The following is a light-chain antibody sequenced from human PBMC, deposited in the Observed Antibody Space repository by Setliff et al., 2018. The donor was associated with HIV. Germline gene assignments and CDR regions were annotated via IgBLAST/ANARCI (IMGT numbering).Light chain of an antibody. V-gene: IGLV2-14*03. Sequence: QSVLTQPPSASGSPGQSVTISCTGTSSDVGGYKYVSWYQQHPDKAPKLMIFDVTSRPSGVSNRFSGSKSGNTASLTISGLQAEDEAHYYCSSYGSGDTLLFGAGTKVTVL. CDR3: SSYGSGDTLL. CDR1: SSDVGGYKY. J-gene: IGLJ2*01. CDR2: DVT.